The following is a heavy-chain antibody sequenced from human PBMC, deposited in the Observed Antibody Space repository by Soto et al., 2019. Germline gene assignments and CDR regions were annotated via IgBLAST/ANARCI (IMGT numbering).Heavy chain of an antibody. V-gene: IGHV4-59*01. CDR3: ARVSAGYDFWSGNFDY. CDR1: GGSISSYY. CDR2: IYYSGST. J-gene: IGHJ4*02. Sequence: QVQLQESGPGLVKPSETLSLTCTVSGGSISSYYWSWIRQPPGKGLEWIGYIYYSGSTNYNPSHKSRVTISVDTSKNQFSLKLSSVTAADTAVYYCARVSAGYDFWSGNFDYWGQGTLVTVSS. D-gene: IGHD3-3*01.